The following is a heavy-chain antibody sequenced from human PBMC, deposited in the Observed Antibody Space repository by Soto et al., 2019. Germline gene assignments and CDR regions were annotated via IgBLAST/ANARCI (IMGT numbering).Heavy chain of an antibody. CDR2: ISYVGNTK. Sequence: GGSLRLSCAASGFTFRNFGMQWVRQAPGKGLEWVASISYVGNTKYSTDSVKGRFTITRDDSKNTLYLQMNSLRSEDTGVYFCARGLGSSGWYSPWDAFDVWSQGTMVTVSS. D-gene: IGHD6-19*01. V-gene: IGHV3-30*03. CDR3: ARGLGSSGWYSPWDAFDV. CDR1: GFTFRNFG. J-gene: IGHJ3*01.